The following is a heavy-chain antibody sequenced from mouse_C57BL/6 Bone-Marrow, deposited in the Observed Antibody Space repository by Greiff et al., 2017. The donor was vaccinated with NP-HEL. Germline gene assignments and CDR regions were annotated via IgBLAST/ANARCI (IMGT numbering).Heavy chain of an antibody. CDR3: ARPRYCKGAMDD. D-gene: IGHD1-1*01. CDR1: GYTFTEYT. J-gene: IGHJ4*01. CDR2: FYPGSGSI. V-gene: IGHV1-62-2*01. Sequence: VQLVESGAELVKPGASVKLSCKASGYTFTEYTIHWVKQRSGQGLEWIGWFYPGSGSIKYNEKFKDKATLTADKSSSTVYMELSRLTSEDSAVYFGARPRYCKGAMDDWGKGTSVTVSS.